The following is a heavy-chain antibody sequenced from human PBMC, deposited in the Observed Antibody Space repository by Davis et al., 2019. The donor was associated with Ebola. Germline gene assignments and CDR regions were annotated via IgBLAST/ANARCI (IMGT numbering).Heavy chain of an antibody. V-gene: IGHV1-8*01. CDR3: ARGPILATMGVLRY. CDR1: GYTFTSYD. Sequence: ASVKVSCKASGYTFTSYDINWVRQATGQGLEWMGWMNPNSGNTVYAQKFQGRVTMTRNTSISTAYMELSSLRSEDTAVYYCARGPILATMGVLRYWGQGTLVTVSS. J-gene: IGHJ4*02. CDR2: MNPNSGNT. D-gene: IGHD5-12*01.